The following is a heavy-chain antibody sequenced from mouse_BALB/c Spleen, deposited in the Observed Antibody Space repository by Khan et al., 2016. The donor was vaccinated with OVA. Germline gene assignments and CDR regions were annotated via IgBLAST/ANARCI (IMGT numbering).Heavy chain of an antibody. CDR3: ARDRIDY. CDR2: INPSSGYT. Sequence: QVQLKQSGAELAKPGASVKMSCKASGYTFSTYWIHWVKQRPGQGLEWIGYINPSSGYTYYNQTFNDKATLTTDKSSSTAYMQLRSLTSEDSAVYYFARDRIDYWGQGTTLTGSS. J-gene: IGHJ2*01. CDR1: GYTFSTYW. V-gene: IGHV1-7*01.